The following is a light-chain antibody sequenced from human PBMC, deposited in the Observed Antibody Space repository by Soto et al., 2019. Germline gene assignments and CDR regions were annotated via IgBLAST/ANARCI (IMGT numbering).Light chain of an antibody. J-gene: IGLJ1*01. CDR1: SSDVGGYNH. CDR2: DVT. V-gene: IGLV2-14*01. CDR3: SSYSSSTTLV. Sequence: QSALTQPASVSGSPGQSITISCTGTSSDVGGYNHVSWYQQHPGKAPKLIIYDVTNRPSGVSNRFSGSKSGNTASLTISGLQPEDEADYYCSSYSSSTTLVFGAVTKLTVL.